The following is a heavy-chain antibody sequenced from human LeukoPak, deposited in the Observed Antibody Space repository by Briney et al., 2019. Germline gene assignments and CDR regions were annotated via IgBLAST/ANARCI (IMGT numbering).Heavy chain of an antibody. CDR2: IYPGDSDT. Sequence: GESLKISCKGSGYSFTSYWIARVRQMPGKGLDWMGIIYPGDSDTRYSPSFQGQVTISADKSISTAYLQWSSLKASDTAMYYCARLAPYCTSASCYANYWGQGTLVTVSS. CDR3: ARLAPYCTSASCYANY. V-gene: IGHV5-51*01. J-gene: IGHJ4*02. CDR1: GYSFTSYW. D-gene: IGHD2-2*01.